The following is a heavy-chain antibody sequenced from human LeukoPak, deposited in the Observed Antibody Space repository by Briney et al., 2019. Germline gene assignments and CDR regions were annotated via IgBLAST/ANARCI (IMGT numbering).Heavy chain of an antibody. D-gene: IGHD3-22*01. V-gene: IGHV4-59*01. CDR2: IYYSGST. J-gene: IGHJ6*02. CDR1: GGSISSYY. Sequence: PSETLSLTCTVSGGSISSYYWSWIRQPPGKGLEWIGYIYYSGSTNYNPSLKSRVTISVDTSKNQFSPKLSSVTAADTAVYYCARDAYYYDSSGMDVWGQGTTVTVSS. CDR3: ARDAYYYDSSGMDV.